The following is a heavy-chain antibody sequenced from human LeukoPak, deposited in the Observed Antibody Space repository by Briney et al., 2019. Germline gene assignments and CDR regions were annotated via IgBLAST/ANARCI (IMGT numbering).Heavy chain of an antibody. J-gene: IGHJ5*02. CDR1: GGSISSGGYS. V-gene: IGHV4-30-2*01. CDR3: AREGLRGSGITNWFDP. Sequence: PSETLSLTCAVSGGSISSGGYSWSWIRQPPGKGLEWIGYIYHSGSTYYNPSLKSRVTISVDRSKNQFSLKLSSVTAADTAVYYCAREGLRGSGITNWFDPWGQGTLVTVSS. D-gene: IGHD3-10*01. CDR2: IYHSGST.